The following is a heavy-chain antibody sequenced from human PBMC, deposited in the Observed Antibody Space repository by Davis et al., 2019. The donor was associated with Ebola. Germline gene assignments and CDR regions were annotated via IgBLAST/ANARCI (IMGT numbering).Heavy chain of an antibody. Sequence: GESLKISCAASGFTFSSYAMSWVRQAPGKGLEWVSAISGSGGSTYYADSVKGRFTISRDNSKNTLYLQMNSLRAEDTAVYYVATADGRGPYYYYVMDVWGQGTTVTVSS. V-gene: IGHV3-23*01. CDR3: ATADGRGPYYYYVMDV. CDR1: GFTFSSYA. CDR2: ISGSGGST. J-gene: IGHJ6*02. D-gene: IGHD5-12*01.